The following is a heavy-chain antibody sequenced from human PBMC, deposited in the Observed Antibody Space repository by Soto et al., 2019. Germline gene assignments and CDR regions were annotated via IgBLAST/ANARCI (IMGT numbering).Heavy chain of an antibody. V-gene: IGHV3-23*01. Sequence: EVQLLESGGGLVQPGGSLRLSCAASGFTFSSYAMSWVRQAPGKGLEWVSAISGSGGSTYYAYSVKGRFTISRDNSKNTLYLQMNSLRAEDTAVYYCAKDSSSFRWYFDLWGRGTLVTVSS. CDR2: ISGSGGST. D-gene: IGHD6-6*01. CDR3: AKDSSSFRWYFDL. J-gene: IGHJ2*01. CDR1: GFTFSSYA.